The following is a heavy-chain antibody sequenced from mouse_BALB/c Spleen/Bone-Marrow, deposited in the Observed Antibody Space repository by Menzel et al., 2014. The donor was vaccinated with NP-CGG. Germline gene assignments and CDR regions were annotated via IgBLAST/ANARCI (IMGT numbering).Heavy chain of an antibody. CDR1: GYTFXSYN. CDR2: IYPGNGDT. CDR3: ATLYAIDY. J-gene: IGHJ4*01. Sequence: LQQSGAELVKPGASVKMSCKASGYTFXSYNMHWVKQTPGQGLEWIGAIYPGNGDTSYNQKFKGKATLTADKSSSTAYMQLSSLTSEDSAVYYCATLYAIDYWGQGTSLTVSS. V-gene: IGHV1-12*01.